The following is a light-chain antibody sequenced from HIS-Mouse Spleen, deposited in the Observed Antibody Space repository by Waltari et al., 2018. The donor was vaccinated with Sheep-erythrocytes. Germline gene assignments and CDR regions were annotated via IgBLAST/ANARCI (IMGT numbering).Light chain of an antibody. J-gene: IGLJ1*01. CDR3: CSYAGSYNHV. CDR1: SSDVGGYTS. Sequence: QSALTQPRSVSGSPGKSVTISCTGTSSDVGGYTSVSWYQQHPGKAPKLMIYDVSKRPSGVPDRFSGSKSGNTASLTISGLQAEDEADYYCCSYAGSYNHVFATGTKVTVL. V-gene: IGLV2-11*01. CDR2: DVS.